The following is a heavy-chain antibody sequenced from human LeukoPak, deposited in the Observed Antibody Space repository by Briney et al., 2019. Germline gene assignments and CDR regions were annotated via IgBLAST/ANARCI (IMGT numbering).Heavy chain of an antibody. CDR1: GFTFSSYA. V-gene: IGHV3-48*02. CDR2: IRSGGSPI. CDR3: ARDPHSLDY. Sequence: HSGGSLRLSCAASGFTFSSYAMSWVRQAPGKGLEWLAYIRSGGSPIYYADSVKGRFTISRDNARNSLFLQMNSLRDEDTAVYYCARDPHSLDYWGPGTLVTVSS. J-gene: IGHJ4*02.